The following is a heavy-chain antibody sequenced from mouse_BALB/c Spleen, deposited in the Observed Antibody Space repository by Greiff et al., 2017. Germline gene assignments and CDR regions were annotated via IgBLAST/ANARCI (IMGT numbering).Heavy chain of an antibody. CDR1: GYTFTSYT. Sequence: QVQLKQSGADLARPGASVKMSCKASGYTFTSYTMHWVNQRPGQGLEWIGYINPSSGYTNYNQKFKDKATLTADKSSSTAYMRLSSLTSEDSAVYYCDRGGYYGSRGYVDYWGQGTTLTVSS. J-gene: IGHJ2*01. V-gene: IGHV1-4*01. D-gene: IGHD1-1*01. CDR2: INPSSGYT. CDR3: DRGGYYGSRGYVDY.